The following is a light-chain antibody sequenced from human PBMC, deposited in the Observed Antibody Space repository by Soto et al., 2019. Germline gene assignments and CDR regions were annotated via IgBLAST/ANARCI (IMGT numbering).Light chain of an antibody. Sequence: QSALTQPASVSGSPGQSITISCSGTSSDIGTYDHVAWFQQFPGKTPKLMIYSVSNRPSGVSYRFSGSKSGNTASLTISRLQAEDEADYYCISYTVSRSYVFGTGTKLTVL. CDR1: SSDIGTYDH. CDR2: SVS. CDR3: ISYTVSRSYV. V-gene: IGLV2-14*01. J-gene: IGLJ1*01.